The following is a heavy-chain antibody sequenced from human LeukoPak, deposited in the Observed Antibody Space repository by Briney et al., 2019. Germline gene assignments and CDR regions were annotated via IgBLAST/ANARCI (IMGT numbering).Heavy chain of an antibody. J-gene: IGHJ5*02. Sequence: SETLSLTCAVSGDSISSGGYSWSWIRQPPGKGLEWIGYIYHSGSTYYNPSLKSRVTISVDRSKNQFSLNLSSVTAADTAVYYCARLNSWFGDPNWFDPWGQGTLVTVSS. V-gene: IGHV4-30-2*01. CDR2: IYHSGST. CDR3: ARLNSWFGDPNWFDP. D-gene: IGHD3-10*01. CDR1: GDSISSGGYS.